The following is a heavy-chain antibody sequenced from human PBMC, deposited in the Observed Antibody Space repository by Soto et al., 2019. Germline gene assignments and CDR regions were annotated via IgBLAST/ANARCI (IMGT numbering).Heavy chain of an antibody. J-gene: IGHJ6*03. CDR3: ARGKGRYCSGGSCRTYYYYYMDV. V-gene: IGHV4-34*01. CDR2: INHSGST. D-gene: IGHD2-15*01. CDR1: GVSFSGYY. Sequence: SEALSLTCAVYGVSFSGYYWSWIRQPPGKGLEWIGEINHSGSTNYNPSLKSRVTISVDTSKNQFSLKLSSVTAADTAVYYCARGKGRYCSGGSCRTYYYYYMDVWGKGTTVT.